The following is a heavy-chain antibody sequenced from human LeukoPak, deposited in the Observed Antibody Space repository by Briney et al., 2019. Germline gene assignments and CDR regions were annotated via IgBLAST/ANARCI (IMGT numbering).Heavy chain of an antibody. J-gene: IGHJ4*02. Sequence: GGSLRLSCEASGFTFSGYEMNWVRQAPGKGLEWVSYISSSGSTIYYADSVKGRFTISRDNAKNSLYLQMNSLRAEDTAVYYCARGDSGSYYFDYWGQGTLVTVSS. D-gene: IGHD1-26*01. CDR1: GFTFSGYE. V-gene: IGHV3-48*03. CDR2: ISSSGSTI. CDR3: ARGDSGSYYFDY.